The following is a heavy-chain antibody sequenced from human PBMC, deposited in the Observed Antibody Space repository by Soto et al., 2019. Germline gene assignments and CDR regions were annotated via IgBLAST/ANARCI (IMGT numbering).Heavy chain of an antibody. CDR1: GYAYTGYY. D-gene: IGHD2-15*01. Sequence: ASVKVSCKASGYAYTGYYSRWVRQAPGQRLEWMGWINAGNGNTKYSQKFQGRVTITRDTSASTAYMELSSLRSEDTAVYYCARRGYCSGGSCYSYYYYMDVWGKGTTVTVSS. CDR3: ARRGYCSGGSCYSYYYYMDV. J-gene: IGHJ6*03. CDR2: INAGNGNT. V-gene: IGHV1-3*01.